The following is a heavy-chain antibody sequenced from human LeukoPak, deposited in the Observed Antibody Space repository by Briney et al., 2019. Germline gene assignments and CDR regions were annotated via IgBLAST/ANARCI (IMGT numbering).Heavy chain of an antibody. CDR3: ARHLSGYDHDVERDNWFDP. D-gene: IGHD5-12*01. V-gene: IGHV4-4*07. J-gene: IGHJ5*02. CDR2: IYTSGST. Sequence: PSETLSLTCTVSGGSINIYYWSWIRQPAGKGLEWIGRIYTSGSTNYNPSLKTRVTMSVDTSKNQFSLKVSSVTAADTAVYYCARHLSGYDHDVERDNWFDPWGQGTLVTVSS. CDR1: GGSINIYY.